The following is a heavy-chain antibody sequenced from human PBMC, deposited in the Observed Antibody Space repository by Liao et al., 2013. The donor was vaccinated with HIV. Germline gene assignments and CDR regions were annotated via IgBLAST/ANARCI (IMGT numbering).Heavy chain of an antibody. CDR1: GGSISSYY. V-gene: IGHV4-4*07. D-gene: IGHD6-13*01. Sequence: QVQLQESGPGLVKTSETLSLTCTVSGGSISSYYWTWIRQPAGKGLEWIGRIFSSGITAYNPSFKSRLSMSVDTSKNQFSLRLTSVTAADTAVYFCARESIGYLDSWGQGTLVTVS. J-gene: IGHJ5*01. CDR2: IFSSGIT. CDR3: ARESIGYLDS.